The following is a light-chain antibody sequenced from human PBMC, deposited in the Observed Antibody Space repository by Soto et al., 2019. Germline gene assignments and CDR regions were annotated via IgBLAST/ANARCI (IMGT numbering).Light chain of an antibody. V-gene: IGLV2-8*01. CDR2: EVS. CDR3: SSYAGSNNRYV. CDR1: SSDVGGYNY. Sequence: QSALTQPPSAAGSPGQSVTISCTGTSSDVGGYNYVSWYQQHPGKAPKLMIYEVSNRPSGVPDRFSGSKSGNTASLTVSGLQTEDGADYYCSSYAGSNNRYVFGTGTKLTVL. J-gene: IGLJ1*01.